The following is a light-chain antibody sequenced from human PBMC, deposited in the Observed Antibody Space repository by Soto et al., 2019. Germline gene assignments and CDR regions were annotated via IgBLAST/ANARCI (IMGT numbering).Light chain of an antibody. CDR2: LGS. Sequence: DIVMTQSPLSLPVTPGEPASIFCRSSQSLLNSNGYNYLDWYLQKPGQSPQLLIYLGSSRASGVPDRFSGSGSGTDFTLTISRXEAEDVGFYYCMQALEAPLTFGQGTKVDIK. CDR1: QSLLNSNGYNY. J-gene: IGKJ1*01. V-gene: IGKV2-28*01. CDR3: MQALEAPLT.